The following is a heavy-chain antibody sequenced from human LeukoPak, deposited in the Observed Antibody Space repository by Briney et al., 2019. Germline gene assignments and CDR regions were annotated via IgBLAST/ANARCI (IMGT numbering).Heavy chain of an antibody. CDR2: IYTSGST. Sequence: SETLSLTCTVSGGSISSYYWSWIRQPAAKGLEWIGRIYTSGSTNYNPSLKSRVTMSVDTSKNQFSLKLSSVTAADTAVYYCARDYYYGSGSYYPFDYWGQGTLVTVSS. CDR1: GGSISSYY. V-gene: IGHV4-4*07. CDR3: ARDYYYGSGSYYPFDY. D-gene: IGHD3-10*01. J-gene: IGHJ4*02.